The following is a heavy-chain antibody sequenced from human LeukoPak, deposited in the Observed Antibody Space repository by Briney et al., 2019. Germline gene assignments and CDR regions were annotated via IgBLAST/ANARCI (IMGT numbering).Heavy chain of an antibody. CDR2: IRYDGSRK. D-gene: IGHD4-17*01. CDR3: AKDSTGITTVTVDGY. J-gene: IGHJ4*02. CDR1: GFTFSTYG. Sequence: GGSLRLSCAASGFTFSTYGMHWVRQAPGKGLEWVECIRYDGSRKYLADSVKGRFTISRDNSKNTLYLQMNNLRAEDTAVYYCAKDSTGITTVTVDGYWGQGTLVTVSS. V-gene: IGHV3-30*02.